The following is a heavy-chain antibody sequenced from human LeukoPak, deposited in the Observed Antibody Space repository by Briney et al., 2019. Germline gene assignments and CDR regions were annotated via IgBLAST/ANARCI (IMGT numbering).Heavy chain of an antibody. Sequence: PRGSLRLSCAGSGFTLNNYAMSWVRRAPRKGLEWVSTIMIGGDGKHYADSVKGRSTISRDRSESTLFLQMNGLRAEDTAVYYCVRAAPGDCSSTSCSLFDSWGQGTLVTVSS. J-gene: IGHJ4*02. CDR2: IMIGGDGK. CDR1: GFTLNNYA. CDR3: VRAAPGDCSSTSCSLFDS. D-gene: IGHD2-2*01. V-gene: IGHV3-23*01.